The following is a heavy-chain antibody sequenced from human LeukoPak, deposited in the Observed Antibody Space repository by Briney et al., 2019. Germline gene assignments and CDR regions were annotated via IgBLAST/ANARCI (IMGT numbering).Heavy chain of an antibody. CDR1: GGSFSGYY. V-gene: IGHV4-34*01. J-gene: IGHJ4*02. D-gene: IGHD3-22*01. CDR3: ARVALDSSGYYKKSKYYFDY. Sequence: PSETLSLTCAVYGGSFSGYYWSWIRQPPGKGLEWIGEINHSGSTNYNPSLKSRVTISVDTSKNQFSLKLSSVTAADTAVYYCARVALDSSGYYKKSKYYFDYWGQGTLVTVSS. CDR2: INHSGST.